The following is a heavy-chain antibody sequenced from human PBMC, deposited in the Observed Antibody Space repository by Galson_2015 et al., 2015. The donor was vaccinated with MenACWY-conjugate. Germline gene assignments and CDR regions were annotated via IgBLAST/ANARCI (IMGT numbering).Heavy chain of an antibody. CDR2: IYSGGNT. CDR1: GLTVSSNY. CDR3: ARDRRFSSRGVVTSSGMDV. Sequence: SLRLSCAASGLTVSSNYMSWVRQAPGKGLEWVSIIYSGGNTYYADSVKGRFTISRDNSKNTLYLQMNSLRAEDTAVYYCARDRRFSSRGVVTSSGMDVWGQGTTVTVSS. J-gene: IGHJ6*02. D-gene: IGHD3-10*01. V-gene: IGHV3-53*01.